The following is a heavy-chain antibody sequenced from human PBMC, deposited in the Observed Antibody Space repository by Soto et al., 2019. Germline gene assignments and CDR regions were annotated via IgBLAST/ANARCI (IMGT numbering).Heavy chain of an antibody. J-gene: IGHJ4*02. CDR1: GGSISGYY. V-gene: IGHV4-59*03. Sequence: SETLSLTCTVSGGSISGYYWSWIRQPPGKGLEWIGYISYSGSTNYNPSLKSRLTISLDTSTDTAYMELSSLRSEDTAVYYCATPNVLGGSYSMDYWGQGTLVTVSS. CDR2: ISYSGST. D-gene: IGHD1-26*01. CDR3: ATPNVLGGSYSMDY.